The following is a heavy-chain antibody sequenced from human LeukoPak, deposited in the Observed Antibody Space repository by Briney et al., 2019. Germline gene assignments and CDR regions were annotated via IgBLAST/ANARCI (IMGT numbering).Heavy chain of an antibody. CDR3: TTSLSSGYYIDY. V-gene: IGHV3-15*01. Sequence: GGSLGLSCAAPGFTFSNAWMSWVRQAPGKGLEWVGRIKSKTDGGTTDYAAPVKGRFTISRDDSKNTLFLQMNSLQTEDTAVYYCTTSLSSGYYIDYWGQGTLVTVSS. J-gene: IGHJ4*02. CDR1: GFTFSNAW. D-gene: IGHD3-22*01. CDR2: IKSKTDGGTT.